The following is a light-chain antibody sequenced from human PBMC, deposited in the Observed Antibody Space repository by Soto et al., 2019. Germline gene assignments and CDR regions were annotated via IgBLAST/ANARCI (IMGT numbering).Light chain of an antibody. CDR1: SSDVGGYNY. CDR3: SSFTSINTWV. Sequence: QSALTQAASESGSPGQSITISCTGTSSDVGGYNYVSWYQQHPGKAPKLMIYEVSNRPSGVSNRFSGSKSGNTASLTISGLQAEDEADYYCSSFTSINTWVFGGGTKVTVL. V-gene: IGLV2-14*01. CDR2: EVS. J-gene: IGLJ3*02.